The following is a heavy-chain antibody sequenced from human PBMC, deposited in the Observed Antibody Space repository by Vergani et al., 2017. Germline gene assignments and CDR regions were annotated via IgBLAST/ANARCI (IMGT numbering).Heavy chain of an antibody. CDR1: GGSISSYY. CDR3: ARDLSSSWYGIDY. Sequence: QLQLQESGPGLVKPSETLSLTCTVSGGSISSYYWSWIRQPPGKGLEWIGYIYYSGSTNYNPSLKSRVTISVDTSKNQFSLKLSSVTAADTAVYYCARDLSSSWYGIDYWGQGTLVTVSS. J-gene: IGHJ4*02. V-gene: IGHV4-59*01. D-gene: IGHD6-13*01. CDR2: IYYSGST.